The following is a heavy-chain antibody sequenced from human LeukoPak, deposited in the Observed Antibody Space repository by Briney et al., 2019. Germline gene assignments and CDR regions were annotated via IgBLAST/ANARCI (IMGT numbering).Heavy chain of an antibody. V-gene: IGHV3-23*01. J-gene: IGHJ3*01. CDR2: IGASGADT. D-gene: IGHD3-22*01. CDR1: GFPFTNYA. Sequence: TGGSLRLSCAASGFPFTNYAMTWVRQAPGKGLEWVSVIGASGADTYYSDSVKGRFTVSRDNSQNTLFLHMSSLRAEDTAIYFCARRPRDTSGYYLGAFHDWGQGTTVTVSS. CDR3: ARRPRDTSGYYLGAFHD.